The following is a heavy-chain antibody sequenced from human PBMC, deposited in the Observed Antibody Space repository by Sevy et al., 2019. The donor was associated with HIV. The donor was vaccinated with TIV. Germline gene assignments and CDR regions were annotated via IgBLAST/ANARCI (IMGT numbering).Heavy chain of an antibody. CDR2: INHSGST. J-gene: IGHJ4*02. CDR1: GGSFSGYY. D-gene: IGHD3-10*01. V-gene: IGHV4-34*01. CDR3: AGGGTMVQGVITSFDY. Sequence: SETLSLTCAVYGGSFSGYYWSWIRQPPGKGLEWIGEINHSGSTNYNPSLKSRVTISVDTSKNQFSLKLSSVTAADTAVYYCAGGGTMVQGVITSFDYWGQGTLVTVSS.